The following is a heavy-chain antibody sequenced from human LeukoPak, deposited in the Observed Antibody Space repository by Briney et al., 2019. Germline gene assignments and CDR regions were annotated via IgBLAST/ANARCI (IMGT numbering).Heavy chain of an antibody. CDR3: ARRQYSYGSFDY. CDR2: IYYSGGST. D-gene: IGHD5-18*01. J-gene: IGHJ4*02. Sequence: SETLSLTCTVSGGSISSSGYSWGWIRQPPGKGLEWIASIYYSGGSTYYNPSLKSRVTISVDTSKNQFSLKVGSVAAADTAVYYCARRQYSYGSFDYWGQGTLVTVSS. V-gene: IGHV4-39*01. CDR1: GGSISSSGYS.